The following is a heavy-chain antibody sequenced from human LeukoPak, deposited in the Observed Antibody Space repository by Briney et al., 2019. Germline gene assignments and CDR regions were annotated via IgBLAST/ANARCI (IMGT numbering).Heavy chain of an antibody. Sequence: GGSLRLSCAASGFTFSSYWMSWVRRAPGKGLEWVANIKQDGSEKYYVDSVKGRFTISRDNAKNSLYLQMNSLRAEDTAVSYCARDEGIVVVPAATDYRGQGTLVTVSS. CDR3: ARDEGIVVVPAATDY. J-gene: IGHJ4*02. CDR2: IKQDGSEK. V-gene: IGHV3-7*01. CDR1: GFTFSSYW. D-gene: IGHD2-2*01.